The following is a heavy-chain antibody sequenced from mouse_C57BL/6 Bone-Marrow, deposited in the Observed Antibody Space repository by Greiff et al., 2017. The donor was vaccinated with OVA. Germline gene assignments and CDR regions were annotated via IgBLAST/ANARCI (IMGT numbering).Heavy chain of an antibody. CDR3: TRKDWEGFAY. J-gene: IGHJ3*01. CDR1: GYTFTDYE. CDR2: IDPETGGT. D-gene: IGHD4-1*01. V-gene: IGHV1-15*01. Sequence: QVQLQQSGAELVRPGASVTLSCKASGYTFTDYEMHWVKQTPVHGLEWIGAIDPETGGTAYNQKFKGKAILTADKSSSTAYMELCSLTSEDSAVYYCTRKDWEGFAYWGQGTLVTVSA.